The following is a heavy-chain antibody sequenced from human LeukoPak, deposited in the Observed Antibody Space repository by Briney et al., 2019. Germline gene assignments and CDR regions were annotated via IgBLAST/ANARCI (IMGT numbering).Heavy chain of an antibody. Sequence: PGGSLRLSCAASGFTFSSYEMNWVRQAPGKGLEWVSYISSSGSTIYYADSVKGRFTISRDNAKNSLYLQMNSLRAEDTAVYYCAKGESENSGWYGECGYWGQGTLVTVSS. CDR2: ISSSGSTI. J-gene: IGHJ4*02. CDR1: GFTFSSYE. CDR3: AKGESENSGWYGECGY. V-gene: IGHV3-48*03. D-gene: IGHD6-19*01.